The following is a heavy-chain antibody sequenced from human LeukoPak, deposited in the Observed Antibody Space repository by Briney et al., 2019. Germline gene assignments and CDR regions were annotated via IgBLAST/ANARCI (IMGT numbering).Heavy chain of an antibody. CDR1: GGSISIYY. J-gene: IGHJ4*02. CDR2: IYYSGST. CDR3: AREAHSRHGGYGHYFDY. D-gene: IGHD5-12*01. V-gene: IGHV4-59*01. Sequence: SETLSLTCTVSGGSISIYYWSWIRQPPGKGLEWIGNIYYSGSTNYKPSFKGRVTISLNTSKNQFSLKLSSVTAADTAVYYCAREAHSRHGGYGHYFDYWGQGSPVTVSS.